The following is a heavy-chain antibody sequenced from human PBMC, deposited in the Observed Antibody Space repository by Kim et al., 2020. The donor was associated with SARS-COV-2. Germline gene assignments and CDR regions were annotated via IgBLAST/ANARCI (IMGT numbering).Heavy chain of an antibody. CDR2: T. D-gene: IGHD1-1*01. V-gene: IGHV3-13*01. CDR3: AALERRDAFDI. J-gene: IGHJ3*02. Sequence: TYYPGSVKGRFTISRENAKNSLYLQMNSLRAGDTAVYYCAALERRDAFDIWGQGTMVTVSS.